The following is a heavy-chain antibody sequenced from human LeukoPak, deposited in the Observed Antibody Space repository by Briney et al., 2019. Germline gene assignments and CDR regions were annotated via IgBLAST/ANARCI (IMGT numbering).Heavy chain of an antibody. D-gene: IGHD6-19*01. CDR2: ISYDGINK. CDR1: GFTFSNYA. CDR3: AKGAGVHDAFDI. J-gene: IGHJ3*02. V-gene: IGHV3-30*18. Sequence: GGSLRLSCAASGFTFSNYAMSWVRQAPGKGLEWVAVISYDGINKYYTDSVKGRFTISRDNSKNTLYLQMNSLRAEDTAVYFCAKGAGVHDAFDIWGQGTMVTVSS.